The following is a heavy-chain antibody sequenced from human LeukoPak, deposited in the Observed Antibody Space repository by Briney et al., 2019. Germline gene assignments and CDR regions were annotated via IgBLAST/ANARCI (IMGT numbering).Heavy chain of an antibody. Sequence: ASVKVSCKASGYTFTSYYMHWVRQAPGQGLEWMGIINPSGGSTSYAQKFQGRVTMTRDTSISTAYMELSRLRSDDTAVYYCARGGWSIAARPWGQGTLVTVSS. J-gene: IGHJ4*02. V-gene: IGHV1-46*01. CDR3: ARGGWSIAARP. CDR1: GYTFTSYY. D-gene: IGHD6-6*01. CDR2: INPSGGST.